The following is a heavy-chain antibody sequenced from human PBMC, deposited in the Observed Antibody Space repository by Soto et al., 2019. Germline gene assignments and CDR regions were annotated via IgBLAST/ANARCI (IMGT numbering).Heavy chain of an antibody. Sequence: QVQLVESGGGVVQPGRSLRLSCAASGFTFSDYAMHWVRQAPGKGLEWVAVVAYDGRSKYYADSVKGRFTISRDNSRTTVYLQMNSLRDEDTAMYYCARDDILVIPGGSYNYGMDVWGHGTTATVSS. CDR3: ARDDILVIPGGSYNYGMDV. CDR1: GFTFSDYA. J-gene: IGHJ6*02. D-gene: IGHD2-2*01. V-gene: IGHV3-30*04. CDR2: VAYDGRSK.